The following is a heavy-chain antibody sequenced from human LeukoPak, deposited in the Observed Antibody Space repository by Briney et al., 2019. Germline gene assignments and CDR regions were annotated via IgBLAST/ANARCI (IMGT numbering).Heavy chain of an antibody. J-gene: IGHJ4*02. CDR1: GFTFSSYA. D-gene: IGHD2/OR15-2a*01. V-gene: IGHV3-30-3*01. CDR3: ASRLSNTGTDY. Sequence: AGGSLRLSCAASGFTFSSYAMHLVRQAPGKGLEWVAVISYDGSNKYYADSVKGRFTISRDNAKNTLFLQMNSLRAEDTAVYYCASRLSNTGTDYWGQGTLVTVSS. CDR2: ISYDGSNK.